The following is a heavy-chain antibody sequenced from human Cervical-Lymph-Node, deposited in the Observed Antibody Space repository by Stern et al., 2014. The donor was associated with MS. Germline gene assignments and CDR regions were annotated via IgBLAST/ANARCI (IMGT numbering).Heavy chain of an antibody. J-gene: IGHJ6*02. Sequence: VQLVESGGGVVQPGRSLRLSCAASGFTFSYSTMHWVRQAPARGLEWGATVSYDGSDEYYPDSVKGRFTVSRDNSKNTLYLQVNSLRAEDTGVYFCARDRTVTTYYYYYGMDVWGQGTTVTVSS. CDR3: ARDRTVTTYYYYYGMDV. CDR1: GFTFSYST. D-gene: IGHD4-11*01. CDR2: VSYDGSDE. V-gene: IGHV3-30*04.